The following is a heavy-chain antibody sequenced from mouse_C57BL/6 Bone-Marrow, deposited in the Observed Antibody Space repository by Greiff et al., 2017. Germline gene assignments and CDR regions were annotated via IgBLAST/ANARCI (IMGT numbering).Heavy chain of an antibody. V-gene: IGHV1-70*01. Sequence: VQLNQSGPELVKPGTSVKMSCKASGYTFTTYWMNWVKQRTGQGLEWIGKIFPASGSTYYNQMYKDKAALTVDTSSSTAYMQLSSLTSEDTAVYCCAREGYYGLAWFAYWGQGTLVTVSA. J-gene: IGHJ3*01. CDR3: AREGYYGLAWFAY. CDR2: IFPASGST. CDR1: GYTFTTYW. D-gene: IGHD1-1*01.